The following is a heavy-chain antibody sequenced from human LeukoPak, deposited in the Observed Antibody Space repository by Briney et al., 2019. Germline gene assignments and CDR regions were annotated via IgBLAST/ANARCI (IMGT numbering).Heavy chain of an antibody. Sequence: GASVKVSCKASGYTFTNYAIHWVRQAPGQRLEWMGWINAGNGNTKYAQKFQGRVTITADESTTTAYMELSSLRSEDTAVYYCARVLAAGVDAFDIWGQGTMVTVSS. CDR2: INAGNGNT. D-gene: IGHD6-13*01. V-gene: IGHV1-3*01. J-gene: IGHJ3*02. CDR1: GYTFTNYA. CDR3: ARVLAAGVDAFDI.